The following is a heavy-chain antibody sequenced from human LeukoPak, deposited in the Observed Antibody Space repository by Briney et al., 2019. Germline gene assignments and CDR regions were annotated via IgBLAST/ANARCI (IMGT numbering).Heavy chain of an antibody. Sequence: PGRSLRLSCAASGFTFSSYGMSWVRQAPGKGLEWVSAISGSGGSTYYADSVKGRFTISRDNSKNTLYLQMNSLRAEDTAVYYCAKSRGSPGIAVAGRGLDYWGQGTLVTVSS. V-gene: IGHV3-23*01. CDR2: ISGSGGST. J-gene: IGHJ4*02. D-gene: IGHD6-19*01. CDR1: GFTFSSYG. CDR3: AKSRGSPGIAVAGRGLDY.